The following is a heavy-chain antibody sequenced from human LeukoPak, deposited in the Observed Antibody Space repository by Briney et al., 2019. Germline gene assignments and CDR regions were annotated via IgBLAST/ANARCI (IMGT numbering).Heavy chain of an antibody. CDR3: ARSYNWNYGLDPYYYYYMDV. CDR1: GGSISSSSYY. Sequence: KTSETLSLTCTVSGGSISSSSYYWGWIRQPPGKGLEWIGSIYYSGSTYYNPSLKSRVTISVDTSKNQFSLKLSSVTAADTAVYYCARSYNWNYGLDPYYYYYMDVWGKGTTVTVSS. CDR2: IYYSGST. D-gene: IGHD1-7*01. J-gene: IGHJ6*03. V-gene: IGHV4-39*07.